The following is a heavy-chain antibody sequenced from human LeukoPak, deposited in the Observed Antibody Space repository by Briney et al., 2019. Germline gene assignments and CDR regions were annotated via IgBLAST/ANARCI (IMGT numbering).Heavy chain of an antibody. CDR3: ARVPYSGYDLSLLLDY. D-gene: IGHD5-12*01. J-gene: IGHJ4*02. CDR2: INPNSGGT. Sequence: GASVKVSCKTSGYTFTGYYLLWVRQAPGQGLEWMGWINPNSGGTNYAQKFQGRVTMTRDTSISTAYMELSRLRSDDTAVYYCARVPYSGYDLSLLLDYWGQGTLVTVSS. V-gene: IGHV1-2*02. CDR1: GYTFTGYY.